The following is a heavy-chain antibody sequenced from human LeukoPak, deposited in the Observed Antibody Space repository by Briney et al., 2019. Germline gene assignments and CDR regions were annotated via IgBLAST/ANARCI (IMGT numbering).Heavy chain of an antibody. CDR3: ARTYGGWYVDVY. CDR2: MNPNSGNT. D-gene: IGHD6-19*01. V-gene: IGHV1-8*03. Sequence: ASVKVSCKASGYTFTSYDINWVRQATGQGLEWMGWMNPNSGNTGYAQKFQGRVTITRNTSISTAYMELSSLRSEDTAVYYCARTYGGWYVDVYWGQGTLVTVSS. CDR1: GYTFTSYD. J-gene: IGHJ4*02.